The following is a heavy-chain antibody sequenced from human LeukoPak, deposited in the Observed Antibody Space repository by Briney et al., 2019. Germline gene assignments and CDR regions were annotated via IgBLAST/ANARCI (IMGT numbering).Heavy chain of an antibody. D-gene: IGHD6-19*01. J-gene: IGHJ5*01. CDR3: AKPISGGLAVTADWFHP. CDR2: INANSGTT. CDR1: GFAFCVYA. Sequence: GGSLRLSCTASGFAFCVYAMSWLRQPPGKGLEWVSTINANSGTTSYAASVRGRFTISRDNSKNTLYLQLNTLRADDTATYYCAKPISGGLAVTADWFHPWGQGTLVVVSS. V-gene: IGHV3-23*01.